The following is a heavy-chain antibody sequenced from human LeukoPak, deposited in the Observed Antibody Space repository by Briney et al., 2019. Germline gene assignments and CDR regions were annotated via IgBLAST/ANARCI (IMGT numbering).Heavy chain of an antibody. CDR2: INPGGGST. CDR1: GYTFTSYY. CDR3: ARIKWELLGPFDY. Sequence: ASVKVSCKASGYTFTSYYMHWVRQAPGQGLEWMGIINPGGGSTSYAQKFQGRVTMTRDMSTSTDYMELSSLRSEDTAVYYCARIKWELLGPFDYWGQGTLVTVSS. D-gene: IGHD1-26*01. V-gene: IGHV1-46*01. J-gene: IGHJ4*02.